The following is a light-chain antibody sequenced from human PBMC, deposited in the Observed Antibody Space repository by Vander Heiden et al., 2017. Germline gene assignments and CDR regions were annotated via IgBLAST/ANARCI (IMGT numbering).Light chain of an antibody. CDR3: CSYAAGSTLL. CDR1: SSDVGSRDL. V-gene: IGLV2-23*01. J-gene: IGLJ2*01. CDR2: GVA. Sequence: SPLTQSPPPSGSPGQSITISCTGTSSDVGSRDLVSWYQQHPGKAPKLLMYGVATRPSGVSERFSASKSGNTASLTISGLQAQDEADYYCCSYAAGSTLLFGGGTKLTVL.